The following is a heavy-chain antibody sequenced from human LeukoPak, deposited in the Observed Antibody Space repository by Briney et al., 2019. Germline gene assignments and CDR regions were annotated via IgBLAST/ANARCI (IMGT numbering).Heavy chain of an antibody. CDR2: IYPDSGGT. J-gene: IGHJ4*02. V-gene: IGHV1-2*02. CDR1: GYTFTDYY. D-gene: IGHD3-10*01. CDR3: ARGRSDYYLDS. Sequence: ASLKVSCKASGYTFTDYYMHWVRQAPGHGLEWMGWIYPDSGGTNYAQKFQGRVTMTRDTSISTAYMGLSRLTSDDTAVYYCARGRSDYYLDSWGQGTLVTV.